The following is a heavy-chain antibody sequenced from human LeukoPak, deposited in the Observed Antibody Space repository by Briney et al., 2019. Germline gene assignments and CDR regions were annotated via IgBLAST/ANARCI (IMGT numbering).Heavy chain of an antibody. CDR3: ARARSSWRAYDY. CDR1: GFTFSSYS. Sequence: GGSLRLSCAASGFTFSSYSMNWVRQAPGKGLEWVSSISSSSSYIYYADSGKGRFTISRDNAKNSLYLQMNSLRAEDTAVYCCARARSSWRAYDYWGQGTLVTVSS. CDR2: ISSSSSYI. J-gene: IGHJ4*02. V-gene: IGHV3-21*01. D-gene: IGHD6-13*01.